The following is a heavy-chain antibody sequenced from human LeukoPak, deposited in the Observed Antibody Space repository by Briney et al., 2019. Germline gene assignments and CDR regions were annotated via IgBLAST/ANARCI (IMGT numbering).Heavy chain of an antibody. CDR3: ARGGRYYYDSSGYQPPDY. D-gene: IGHD3-22*01. CDR1: GFTFSDYY. CDR2: ISSSGSTI. V-gene: IGHV3-11*04. J-gene: IGHJ4*02. Sequence: GGSLRLSCAASGFTFSDYYMSWIRQAPGKGLEWVSYISSSGSTIYYADSVKGRFTISRDNAKNSLYLQMNSLRAEDTAVYYCARGGRYYYDSSGYQPPDYWGQGTLVTVPS.